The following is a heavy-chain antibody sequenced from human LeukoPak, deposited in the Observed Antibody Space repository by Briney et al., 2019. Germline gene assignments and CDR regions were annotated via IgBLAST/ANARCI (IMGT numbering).Heavy chain of an antibody. Sequence: WGSLRLSCAASGFTVSNNYMSWVRQAPGKGLEWVSVIYSGGSTYYADSVKGRFTISRDNSKNTLYLQMNSLRAEDTAVYYCARDQYSYGQYYFDYWGQGTLVTVSS. D-gene: IGHD5-18*01. J-gene: IGHJ4*02. CDR2: IYSGGST. CDR3: ARDQYSYGQYYFDY. CDR1: GFTVSNNY. V-gene: IGHV3-53*01.